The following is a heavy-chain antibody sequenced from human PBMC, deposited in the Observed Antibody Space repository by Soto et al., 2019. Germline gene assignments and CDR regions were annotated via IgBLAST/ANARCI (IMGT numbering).Heavy chain of an antibody. D-gene: IGHD1-26*01. CDR1: GFTFSDYY. CDR3: ARVRVGATYYFDN. Sequence: GGSLRLSCGASGFTFSDYYMSWIRQAPGKGLEWISYISGRATDTRYADSVKGRFTISRDNVNKSVFLQMNSLTAEDAAVYYCARVRVGATYYFDNWGHGTLVTVSS. J-gene: IGHJ4*01. CDR2: ISGRATDT. V-gene: IGHV3-11*06.